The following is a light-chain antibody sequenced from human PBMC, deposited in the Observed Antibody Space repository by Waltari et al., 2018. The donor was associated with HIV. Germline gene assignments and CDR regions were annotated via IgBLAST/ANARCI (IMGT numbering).Light chain of an antibody. CDR2: SAS. Sequence: DIQLTQSPSFLSASVGDRVTITCRASQGISSYLAWYQQKPGKAPNLLIYSASTLQNGVPLRFSGRGSGTEFTLKISDLQPEDFATYYCQQLNTYPPFFGGGTKVDIK. V-gene: IGKV1-9*01. CDR3: QQLNTYPPF. CDR1: QGISSY. J-gene: IGKJ4*01.